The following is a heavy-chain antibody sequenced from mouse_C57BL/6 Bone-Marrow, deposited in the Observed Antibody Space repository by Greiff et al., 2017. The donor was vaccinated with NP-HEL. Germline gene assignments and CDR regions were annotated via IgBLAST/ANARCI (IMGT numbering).Heavy chain of an antibody. D-gene: IGHD1-1*01. CDR1: GYSITSGYY. V-gene: IGHV3-6*01. CDR3: ARNYYGSSYVDWYFDV. Sequence: EVQLQESGPGLVKPSQSLSLTCSVTGYSITSGYYWNWIRQFPGNKLEWMGYISYDGSNNYKPSLKNRISITRDTSKNQFFLKLNSVTSEDTATYYCARNYYGSSYVDWYFDVWGTGTTVTVSS. CDR2: ISYDGSN. J-gene: IGHJ1*03.